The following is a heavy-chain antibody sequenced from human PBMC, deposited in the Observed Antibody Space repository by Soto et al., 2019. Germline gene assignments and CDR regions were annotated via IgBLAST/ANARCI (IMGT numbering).Heavy chain of an antibody. CDR1: GFTFSNAW. D-gene: IGHD6-6*01. V-gene: IGHV3-15*01. CDR2: IKSKTDGGTT. J-gene: IGHJ3*02. Sequence: GGSLRLSCAASGFTFSNAWMSWVRQAPGKGLEWVGRIKSKTDGGTTDYAAPVKGRLTISRDDSKNTLYLQMNSLKTEDTAVYYCTLSSIAARDAFDIWGQGTMVTVSS. CDR3: TLSSIAARDAFDI.